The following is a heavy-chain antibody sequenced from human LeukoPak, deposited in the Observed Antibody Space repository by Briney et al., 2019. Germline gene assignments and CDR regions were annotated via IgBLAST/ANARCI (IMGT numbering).Heavy chain of an antibody. CDR3: ASERGYHAN. CDR2: IYYRGNT. Sequence: KPSETLSLTCTVSGASISTRGYYWGWIRQPPGTGLEWIGTIYYRGNTYYNPSLEGRVTMSVDTSKNQFSLNVISMTAADTAMYYCASERGYHANWGQGTLVTVSS. D-gene: IGHD5-12*01. CDR1: GASISTRGYY. V-gene: IGHV4-39*07. J-gene: IGHJ4*02.